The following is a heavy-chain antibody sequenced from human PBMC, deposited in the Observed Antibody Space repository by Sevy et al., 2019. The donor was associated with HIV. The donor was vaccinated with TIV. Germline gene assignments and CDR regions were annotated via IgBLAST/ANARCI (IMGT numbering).Heavy chain of an antibody. CDR1: GFTVGSNY. J-gene: IGHJ4*02. V-gene: IGHV3-53*01. CDR3: ASPSAPGQWYFDY. CDR2: IYSGGNT. Sequence: GGSLRLSCAASGFTVGSNYMSWVRQAPGKGLEWVSVIYSGGNTDYADSVKGRFTISRDNSKNTLYLQMNSLRAEDTAVYYCASPSAPGQWYFDYWGQGTLVTVSS. D-gene: IGHD6-19*01.